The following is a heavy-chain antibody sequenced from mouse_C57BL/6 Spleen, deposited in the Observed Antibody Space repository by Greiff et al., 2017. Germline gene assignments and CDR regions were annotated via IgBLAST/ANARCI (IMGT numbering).Heavy chain of an antibody. D-gene: IGHD1-1*01. CDR3: ARWGGRSSYGWYFDV. Sequence: QVQLQPSGAELVKPGASVKMSCKASGYTFTSYWITWVKQRPGQGLEWIGDIYPGSGSTNYNEKFKSKATLTVDTSSSTAYMQLSSLTSEDSAVYYCARWGGRSSYGWYFDVWGTGTTVTVAS. J-gene: IGHJ1*03. CDR1: GYTFTSYW. CDR2: IYPGSGST. V-gene: IGHV1-55*01.